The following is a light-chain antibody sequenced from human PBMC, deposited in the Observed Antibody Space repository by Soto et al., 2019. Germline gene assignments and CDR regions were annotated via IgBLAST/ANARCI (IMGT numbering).Light chain of an antibody. Sequence: QSVLTQPASGSGAPGQSIAISCTGTSSDVGGYNYVSWYQHHPGKAPKLMVYDVSNRPSGVSNRFSGSKSGNTASLTISGLQAEDEADYYCSSYTSSSTYVSGTGTKVTVL. CDR3: SSYTSSSTYV. V-gene: IGLV2-14*03. CDR2: DVS. J-gene: IGLJ1*01. CDR1: SSDVGGYNY.